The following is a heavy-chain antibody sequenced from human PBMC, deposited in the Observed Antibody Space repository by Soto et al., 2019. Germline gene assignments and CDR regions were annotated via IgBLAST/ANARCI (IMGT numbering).Heavy chain of an antibody. CDR3: AREGLITGTTYYYYGMDV. CDR1: GGSISSYY. D-gene: IGHD1-7*01. Sequence: QVQLQESGPGLVKPSETLSLTCTVSGGSISSYYWSWIRQPPGKGLEWIGYIYYSGSTNYNPSLKSRVTSSVDTSKNQFSLRLGSVTAADTAVYYCAREGLITGTTYYYYGMDVWGQGTTVTVSS. CDR2: IYYSGST. J-gene: IGHJ6*02. V-gene: IGHV4-59*01.